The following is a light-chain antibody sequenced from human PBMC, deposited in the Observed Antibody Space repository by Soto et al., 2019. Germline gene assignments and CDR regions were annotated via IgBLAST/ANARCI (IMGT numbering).Light chain of an antibody. CDR3: QQYDKWPWT. CDR1: QTINNN. V-gene: IGKV3-15*01. Sequence: DIVMTQSPATLSMSPGEIATLSCRASQTINNNLAWNQQKPGQAPRLLIYGASTRATGIPDRFSGSGSGTGFTLTISSLQSEYFAVDYCQQYDKWPWTFGQGTKVEIK. J-gene: IGKJ1*01. CDR2: GAS.